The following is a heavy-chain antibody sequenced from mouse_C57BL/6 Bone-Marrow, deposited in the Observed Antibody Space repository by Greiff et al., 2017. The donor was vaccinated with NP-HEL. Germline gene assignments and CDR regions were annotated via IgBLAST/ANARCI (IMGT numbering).Heavy chain of an antibody. Sequence: QVQLQQSGPELVKPGASVKISCKASGYAFSSSWMNWVKQRPGKGLEWIGRIYPGDGDTNYNGKFKGKATLTADKSSSTAYMQLSSLTSEDSAVYFCARGLFRFAYGGQGTLVTVSA. CDR2: IYPGDGDT. CDR1: GYAFSSSW. V-gene: IGHV1-82*01. D-gene: IGHD3-1*01. J-gene: IGHJ3*01. CDR3: ARGLFRFAY.